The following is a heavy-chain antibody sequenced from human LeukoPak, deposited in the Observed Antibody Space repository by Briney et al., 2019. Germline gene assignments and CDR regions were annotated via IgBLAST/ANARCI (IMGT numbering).Heavy chain of an antibody. CDR2: IYTSGTT. CDR3: ARNVAGSFDY. J-gene: IGHJ4*01. D-gene: IGHD1-1*01. Sequence: SETLSLTCTVSGGSMSSDYWTWIRQPAGKGLEWIGRIYTSGTTNYNPSLKSRVTMSVDTSKNQFSLRVSSVTAADTAVYYCARNVAGSFDYWGHGTLVTVSS. CDR1: GGSMSSDY. V-gene: IGHV4-4*07.